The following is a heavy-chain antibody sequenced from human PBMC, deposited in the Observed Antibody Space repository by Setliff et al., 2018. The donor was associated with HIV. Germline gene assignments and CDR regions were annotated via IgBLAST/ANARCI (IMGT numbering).Heavy chain of an antibody. CDR3: VRGTMVTSRGPFDF. Sequence: GGSLRLSCAASGFTFSSYSMNWVRQAPGKGLEWVSSISSSSSYIYYADSVKGRFTISRDNAKNSLYLQMNSLRAEDTAVFYCVRGTMVTSRGPFDFWGPGTLVTVSS. CDR1: GFTFSSYS. D-gene: IGHD4-17*01. CDR2: ISSSSSYI. J-gene: IGHJ4*02. V-gene: IGHV3-21*01.